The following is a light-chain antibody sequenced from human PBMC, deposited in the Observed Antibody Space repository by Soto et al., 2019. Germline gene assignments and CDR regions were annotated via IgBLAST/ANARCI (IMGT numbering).Light chain of an antibody. CDR3: SSYTSTMTNV. J-gene: IGLJ1*01. CDR2: DVV. V-gene: IGLV2-14*03. Sequence: LAQPASVSGSPGQSITISCTGTSSDVGGFNSVSWYQLRPGTAPKLILYDVVDRPSGVSYRFSGSKSGSTASLTISGLQAADEADYFCSSYTSTMTNVFGSGTKVTVL. CDR1: SSDVGGFNS.